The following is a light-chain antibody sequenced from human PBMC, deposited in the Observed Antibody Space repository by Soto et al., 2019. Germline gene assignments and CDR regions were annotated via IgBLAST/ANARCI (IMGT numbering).Light chain of an antibody. CDR1: SSDIGGYEY. V-gene: IGLV2-14*01. J-gene: IGLJ2*01. CDR3: TSYASGSSHVV. Sequence: QSARTQPASVSGSPGQSITLSCTGTSSDIGGYEYVSWYQRHPGKAPKLIIYDVNNRPSGVSNRFSGSKSGNTASLTISGLQAEDEADYYCTSYASGSSHVVFGGGTKLTVL. CDR2: DVN.